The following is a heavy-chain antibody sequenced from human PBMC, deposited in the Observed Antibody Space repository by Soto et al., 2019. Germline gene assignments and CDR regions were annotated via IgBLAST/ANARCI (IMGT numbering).Heavy chain of an antibody. Sequence: SETLSLTCTVSGGSISSGGYYWSWIRQHPGKGLEWIGYIYYSGSTYYNPSLKSRVTISVDTSKNQFSLKLSSVTAADTAVYYCARWAPCGVVVPAAIYWFDPWGQGTLVTVSS. CDR2: IYYSGST. CDR3: ARWAPCGVVVPAAIYWFDP. CDR1: GGSISSGGYY. V-gene: IGHV4-31*03. D-gene: IGHD2-2*01. J-gene: IGHJ5*02.